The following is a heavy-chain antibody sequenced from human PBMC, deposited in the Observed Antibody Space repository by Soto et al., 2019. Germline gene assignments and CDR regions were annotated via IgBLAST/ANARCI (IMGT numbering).Heavy chain of an antibody. V-gene: IGHV3-33*01. Sequence: GGSLRLSCAASGFTFSSYGMHWVRQAPGKGLEWVAVIWYDGSNKYYADSVKGRFTISRDNSKNTLYLQMNSLRAEDTAVYYCARDRRLSSSWYAAFDIWGQGTMVTVSS. CDR1: GFTFSSYG. CDR3: ARDRRLSSSWYAAFDI. CDR2: IWYDGSNK. J-gene: IGHJ3*02. D-gene: IGHD6-13*01.